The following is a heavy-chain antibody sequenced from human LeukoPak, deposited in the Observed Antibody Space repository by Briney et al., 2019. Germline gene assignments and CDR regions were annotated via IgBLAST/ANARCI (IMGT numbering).Heavy chain of an antibody. Sequence: GGSLRLSCAASGFAFSSYSMNWVRQAPGKGLEWVSYIGTSSSSKYYADSVKGRFTISRDNDKNSIYLQMDSLRDEDTAVYYCARGNRGLSPDYWGQGALVTVSS. J-gene: IGHJ4*02. CDR1: GFAFSSYS. CDR2: IGTSSSSK. CDR3: ARGNRGLSPDY. D-gene: IGHD1-14*01. V-gene: IGHV3-48*02.